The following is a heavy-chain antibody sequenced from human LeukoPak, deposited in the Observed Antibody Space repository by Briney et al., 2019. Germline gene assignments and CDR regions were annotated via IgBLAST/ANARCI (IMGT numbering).Heavy chain of an antibody. D-gene: IGHD4-11*01. CDR1: GYTFTSYA. CDR2: NNAGNGNT. J-gene: IGHJ4*02. Sequence: ASVKVSRKASGYTFTSYAMHWVRQAPGQRLEWMGWNNAGNGNTKYPQKFQGRVTITRDTSASTAYMELSSLRSEDTAVYYCASIGLTVTTTDYWGQGTLVTVSS. V-gene: IGHV1-3*01. CDR3: ASIGLTVTTTDY.